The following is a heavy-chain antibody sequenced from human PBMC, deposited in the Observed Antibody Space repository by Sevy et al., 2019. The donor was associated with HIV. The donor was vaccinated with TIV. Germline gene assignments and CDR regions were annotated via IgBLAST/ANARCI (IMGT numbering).Heavy chain of an antibody. CDR2: IKSKTDGGTT. Sequence: GGSLRLSCAASGFTFSNAWMSWVRQAPGKGLEWVGRIKSKTDGGTTDYAAPVKGRFTISRDDSKNTLYLQMNSLKTEDTAVYYCTTDLMVRGVINYWGQGTLVTVSS. CDR3: TTDLMVRGVINY. D-gene: IGHD3-10*01. V-gene: IGHV3-15*01. J-gene: IGHJ4*02. CDR1: GFTFSNAW.